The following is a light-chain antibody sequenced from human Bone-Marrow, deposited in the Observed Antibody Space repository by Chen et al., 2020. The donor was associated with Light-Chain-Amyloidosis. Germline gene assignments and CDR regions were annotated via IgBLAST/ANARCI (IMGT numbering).Light chain of an antibody. J-gene: IGKJ5*01. CDR1: QSVSSSY. CDR3: QQYGSSPIT. CDR2: GAS. V-gene: IGKV3-20*01. Sequence: EIVLTQSPGTLSLSPGERATLSCRAIQSVSSSYLAWYQQKPGQAPRLLIYGASSRATGIPDSFSGSGSATAFTLTISRLEPEDFAVYYCQQYGSSPITFGQGTRLEIK.